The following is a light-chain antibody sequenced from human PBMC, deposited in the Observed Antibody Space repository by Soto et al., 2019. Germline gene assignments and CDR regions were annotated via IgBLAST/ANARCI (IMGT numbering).Light chain of an antibody. Sequence: EIVMTQSPATLSVSPGERATLSCRASQSVSTNLAWYQQKPGQAPRLLIYGASTRATGIHARFSGRGSGTELTLTISSLQSEDCAVYYCQQCNDWPHTFGQGTKLEIK. CDR3: QQCNDWPHT. CDR2: GAS. CDR1: QSVSTN. J-gene: IGKJ2*01. V-gene: IGKV3-15*01.